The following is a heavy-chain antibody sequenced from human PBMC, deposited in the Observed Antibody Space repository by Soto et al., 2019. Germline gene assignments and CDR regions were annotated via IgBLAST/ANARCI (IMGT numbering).Heavy chain of an antibody. CDR1: GDTFTDYY. Sequence: QVQLIQSGAEVKKPGASVKVSCKASGDTFTDYYKHWVRQAPGQRLEWMGTVNPSGGHTTYAQHFLGRVAMTRDTSTSTLYMELTRLTSDDTAIYYCARGGHVVVVTAALDYWGQGTLVTVSS. D-gene: IGHD2-21*02. J-gene: IGHJ4*02. CDR2: VNPSGGHT. CDR3: ARGGHVVVVTAALDY. V-gene: IGHV1-46*01.